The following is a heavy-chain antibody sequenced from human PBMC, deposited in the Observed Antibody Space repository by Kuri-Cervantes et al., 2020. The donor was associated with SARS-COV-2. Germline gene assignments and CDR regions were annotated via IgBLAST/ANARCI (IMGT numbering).Heavy chain of an antibody. V-gene: IGHV3-23*01. CDR3: ARGPLDIVVVPAATY. J-gene: IGHJ4*02. Sequence: GGSLRLSCAASGFTFSSYAMSWVRQAPGKGLEWVSTISGSGDSTYYPDSVKGRFTISRDNSKDTLYLQMNSLRAEDTAVYYCARGPLDIVVVPAATYWGQGTLVTVSS. D-gene: IGHD2-2*01. CDR1: GFTFSSYA. CDR2: ISGSGDST.